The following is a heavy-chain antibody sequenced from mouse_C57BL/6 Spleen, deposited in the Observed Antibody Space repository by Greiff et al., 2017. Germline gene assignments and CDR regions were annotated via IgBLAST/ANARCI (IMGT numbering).Heavy chain of an antibody. CDR3: TRADAYFDY. V-gene: IGHV5-9-1*02. CDR2: ISSGGDYI. J-gene: IGHJ2*01. Sequence: EVKLVASGEGLVKPGGSLKLSCAASGFTFSSYAMSWVRQTPEKRLEWVAYISSGGDYIYYADTVKGRFTISRDNARNTRYLQMSSLKSEDTAMYYCTRADAYFDYWGQGTTLTVSS. CDR1: GFTFSSYA.